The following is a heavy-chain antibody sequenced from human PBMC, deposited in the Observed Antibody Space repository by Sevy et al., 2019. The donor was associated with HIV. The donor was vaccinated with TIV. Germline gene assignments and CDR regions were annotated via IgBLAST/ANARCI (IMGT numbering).Heavy chain of an antibody. CDR2: ISAYNGNT. V-gene: IGHV1-18*01. Sequence: ASVKVSCKASGYTFTSYGISWVRQAPGQGLEWMGWISAYNGNTNYAQKLQGRVTMTTDTSTSTAYMELRSLRSDDTAVYYCARDWGGGYYYGSGSYFDYWGQGTLVTVSS. CDR3: ARDWGGGYYYGSGSYFDY. J-gene: IGHJ4*02. CDR1: GYTFTSYG. D-gene: IGHD3-10*01.